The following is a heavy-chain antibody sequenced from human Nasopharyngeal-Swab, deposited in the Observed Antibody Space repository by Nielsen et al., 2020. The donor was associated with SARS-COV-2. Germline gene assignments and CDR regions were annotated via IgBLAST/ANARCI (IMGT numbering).Heavy chain of an antibody. V-gene: IGHV4-39*07. Sequence: GSLRLSCTVSGGSISSSSYYWGWIRQPPGKGLEWIGSIYYSGSTYYNPSLKSRVTISVDTSKNQFSLKLSSVTAADTAVYYCAREGEPYGDYAWFDPWGQGTLVTVSS. CDR2: IYYSGST. CDR3: AREGEPYGDYAWFDP. J-gene: IGHJ5*02. CDR1: GGSISSSSYY. D-gene: IGHD4-17*01.